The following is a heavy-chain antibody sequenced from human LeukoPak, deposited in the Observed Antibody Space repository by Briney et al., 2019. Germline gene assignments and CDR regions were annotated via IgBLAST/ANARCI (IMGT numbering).Heavy chain of an antibody. CDR2: INPNSGGT. D-gene: IGHD6-19*01. Sequence: GSSVKVSCKASGYTFIDYYMHWVRQAPGQGLEWRGWINPNSGGTDYAQKFQGRVTMTRDTSISTAYMELSRLRSDDTAVYYCARGGYNTGWEFDYWGQGTLVTVSS. J-gene: IGHJ4*02. CDR3: ARGGYNTGWEFDY. V-gene: IGHV1-2*02. CDR1: GYTFIDYY.